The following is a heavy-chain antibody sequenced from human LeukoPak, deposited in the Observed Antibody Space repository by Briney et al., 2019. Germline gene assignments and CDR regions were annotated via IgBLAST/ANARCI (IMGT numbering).Heavy chain of an antibody. CDR3: ARDLQHAFDI. CDR2: INTDGSST. D-gene: IGHD2-2*01. Sequence: TGGSLRLSCEASGFTFSPYWMHWVRRAPGKGLVWVSHINTDGSSTTYADSVKGRFTISRDNARNTLNLQMNSLRAEDTAVYYCARDLQHAFDIWGQGTMVTVSS. V-gene: IGHV3-74*01. J-gene: IGHJ3*02. CDR1: GFTFSPYW.